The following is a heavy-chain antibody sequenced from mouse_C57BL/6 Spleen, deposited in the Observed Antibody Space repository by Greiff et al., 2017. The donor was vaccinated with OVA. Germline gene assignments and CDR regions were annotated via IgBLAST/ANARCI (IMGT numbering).Heavy chain of an antibody. V-gene: IGHV1-61*01. CDR1: GYTFTSYW. CDR3: ARSYYYGSSSWFAY. J-gene: IGHJ3*01. Sequence: VQLQQPGAELVRPGSSVKLSCKASGYTFTSYWMDWVKQRPGQGLEWIGNIYPSDSETHYNQKFKDKATLTVDKSSSTAYMQLSSLTSEDSAVYYGARSYYYGSSSWFAYWGQGTLVTVSA. D-gene: IGHD1-1*01. CDR2: IYPSDSET.